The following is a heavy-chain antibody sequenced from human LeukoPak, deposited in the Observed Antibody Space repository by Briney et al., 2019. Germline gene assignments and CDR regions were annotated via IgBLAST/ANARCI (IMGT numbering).Heavy chain of an antibody. V-gene: IGHV1-8*01. D-gene: IGHD3/OR15-3a*01. CDR3: ASGVGGLYYYYGMDV. CDR1: GYTFTSYD. Sequence: ASVKVSCKASGYTFTSYDINWVRQATGQGLEWMGWINPNSGNTGYAQKFQGRVTMTRNTSISTAYMELSSLRSEDTAVYYCASGVGGLYYYYGMDVWGQGTTVTVSS. CDR2: INPNSGNT. J-gene: IGHJ6*02.